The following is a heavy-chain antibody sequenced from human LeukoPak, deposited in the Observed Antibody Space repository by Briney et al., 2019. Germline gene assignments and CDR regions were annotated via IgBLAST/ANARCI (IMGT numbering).Heavy chain of an antibody. J-gene: IGHJ2*01. CDR2: IYTSGST. D-gene: IGHD7-27*01. CDR1: GGSISSSSYY. Sequence: PSETLSLTCTVSGGSISSSSYYWGWIRQPAGKGLEWIGRIYTSGSTNYNPSLKSRVTMSVDTSKNQFSLKLSSVTAADTAVYYCARDMGIGWYFDLWGRGTLVTVSS. CDR3: ARDMGIGWYFDL. V-gene: IGHV4-61*02.